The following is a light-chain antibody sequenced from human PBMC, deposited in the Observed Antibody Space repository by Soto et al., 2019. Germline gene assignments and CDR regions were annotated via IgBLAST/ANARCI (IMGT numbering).Light chain of an antibody. J-gene: IGKJ1*01. V-gene: IGKV1-39*01. CDR3: QQSYSTPRT. CDR1: QSISSY. CDR2: AAS. Sequence: DIQLTQSPSFLSASVGDRVTITCRASQSISSYLNWYQQKPGKAPKLLIYAASSLQSGVPSRFSGSGSGTDFTLTISSLQPEDFATYYCQQSYSTPRTLGQGTKVDIK.